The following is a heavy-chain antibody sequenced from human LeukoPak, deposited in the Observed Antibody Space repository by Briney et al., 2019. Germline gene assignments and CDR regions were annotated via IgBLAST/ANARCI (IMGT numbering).Heavy chain of an antibody. CDR2: INPSGGST. V-gene: IGHV1-46*01. CDR1: GYTFTSYY. D-gene: IGHD3-22*01. J-gene: IGHJ4*02. CDR3: ARTDSSGYYYGY. Sequence: ASVKVSCKASGYTFTSYYMHWARQAPGQGLEWMGIINPSGGSTSYAQKFQGRVTMTRDTSTSTVYMELSSLRSEDTAVYYCARTDSSGYYYGYWGQGTLVTVSS.